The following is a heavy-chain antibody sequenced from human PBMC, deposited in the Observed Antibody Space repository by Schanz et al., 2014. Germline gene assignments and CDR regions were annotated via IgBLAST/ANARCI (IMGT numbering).Heavy chain of an antibody. Sequence: EVQLLESGGGLVEPGGSLRLSCAASGFSFSSYAMGWVRQARGKGLEWVSAMNERHSTIYYADSVRGRFTISRDNAENTLFLQMNSLRAEDTAVYYCARKVVATIGGYYDNWGQGTLVIVSS. CDR2: MNERHSTI. V-gene: IGHV3-23*01. J-gene: IGHJ4*02. CDR1: GFSFSSYA. D-gene: IGHD5-12*01. CDR3: ARKVVATIGGYYDN.